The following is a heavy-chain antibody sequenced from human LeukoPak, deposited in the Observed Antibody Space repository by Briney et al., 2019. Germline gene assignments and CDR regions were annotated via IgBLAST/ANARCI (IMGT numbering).Heavy chain of an antibody. J-gene: IGHJ6*02. CDR3: ATVGSNYYYGMDV. CDR2: FDPEDGET. CDR1: GYTLTELS. V-gene: IGHV1-24*01. Sequence: ASVTVSCTVSGYTLTELSMHWVRQAPGKGLEWMGGFDPEDGETIYAQKFQGRVTMTEDTSTDTAYMELSSLRSEDTAVYYCATVGSNYYYGMDVWGQGTTVTVSS. D-gene: IGHD1-26*01.